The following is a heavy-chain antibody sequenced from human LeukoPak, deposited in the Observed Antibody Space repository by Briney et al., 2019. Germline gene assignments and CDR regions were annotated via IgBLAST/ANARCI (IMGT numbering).Heavy chain of an antibody. CDR3: AKVRYCSGVNCYPDDN. J-gene: IGHJ4*02. D-gene: IGHD2-15*01. CDR2: INSDGSST. CDR1: GFTFNSYW. Sequence: GGAPRISCAAPGFTFNSYWMDWGRPAPRKGLVWVSRINSDGSSTSYADSVKGRFTISRDNAKNTLYLQMNSLSTEDTAVYYCAKVRYCSGVNCYPDDNWGQGTLVTVSS. V-gene: IGHV3-74*01.